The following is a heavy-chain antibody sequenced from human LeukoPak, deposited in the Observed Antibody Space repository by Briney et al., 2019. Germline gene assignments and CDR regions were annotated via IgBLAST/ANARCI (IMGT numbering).Heavy chain of an antibody. Sequence: GGSLRLSCAASGFTFSTYSMNWVRQAPGKGLEWVSSISSSSGYIYYADSLKGRFTISRDNAKNSLYLQMNSQRAEDTAVYYCARGNSVAGTDISYWGQGTLVTVSS. CDR3: ARGNSVAGTDISY. CDR2: ISSSSGYI. J-gene: IGHJ4*02. V-gene: IGHV3-21*01. D-gene: IGHD6-19*01. CDR1: GFTFSTYS.